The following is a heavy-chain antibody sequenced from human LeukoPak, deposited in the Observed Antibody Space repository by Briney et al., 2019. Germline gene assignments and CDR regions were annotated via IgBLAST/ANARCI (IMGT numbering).Heavy chain of an antibody. Sequence: ASVKVSGKASGYTFTGYYMHWVRQAPGQGLEWMGWINSNSGGTNYAQKFQGRVTMTRDTSISTAYMELSRLRSDDTAVYYCARIERRYFDLPFDYWGQGTLVTVSS. CDR2: INSNSGGT. J-gene: IGHJ4*02. CDR3: ARIERRYFDLPFDY. V-gene: IGHV1-2*02. D-gene: IGHD3-9*01. CDR1: GYTFTGYY.